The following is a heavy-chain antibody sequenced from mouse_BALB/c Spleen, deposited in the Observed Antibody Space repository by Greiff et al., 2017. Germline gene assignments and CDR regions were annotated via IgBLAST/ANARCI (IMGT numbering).Heavy chain of an antibody. CDR1: GYSITSDYA. Sequence: EVMLVESGPGLVKPSQSLSLTCTVTGYSITSDYAWNWIRQFPGNKLEWMGYISYSGSTSYNPSLKSRISITRDTSKNQFFLQLNSVTTEDTATYYCATTVVARGFAYWGQGTLVTVSA. D-gene: IGHD1-1*01. CDR3: ATTVVARGFAY. CDR2: ISYSGST. J-gene: IGHJ3*01. V-gene: IGHV3-2*02.